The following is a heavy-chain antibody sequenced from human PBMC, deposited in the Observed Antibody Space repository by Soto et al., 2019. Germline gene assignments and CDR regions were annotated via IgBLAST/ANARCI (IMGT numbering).Heavy chain of an antibody. J-gene: IGHJ5*02. CDR3: ARHNLSPSMVRGVISWFDP. D-gene: IGHD3-10*01. V-gene: IGHV4-39*01. CDR2: IYYSGST. Sequence: TSETLSLTCTVSGGSISSSSYYWGWIRQPPGKGLEWIGSIYYSGSTYYNPSLKSRVTISVDTSKNQFSLKLSSVTAADTAVYYCARHNLSPSMVRGVISWFDPWGQGTLVTVSS. CDR1: GGSISSSSYY.